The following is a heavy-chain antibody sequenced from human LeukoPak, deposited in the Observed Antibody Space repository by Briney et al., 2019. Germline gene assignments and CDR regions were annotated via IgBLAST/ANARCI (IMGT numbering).Heavy chain of an antibody. Sequence: GGYLRLSCAAPGFTFGSYWMNWVRQAPGKGLEWVGNIKDDGSEKYYLESVRGRFTISRDNAKNSLYLQMNSLRAEDTAMYFCARDIVVVPAAIPYGYWGQGTLVTVSS. CDR3: ARDIVVVPAAIPYGY. D-gene: IGHD2-2*01. CDR2: IKDDGSEK. V-gene: IGHV3-7*01. J-gene: IGHJ4*02. CDR1: GFTFGSYW.